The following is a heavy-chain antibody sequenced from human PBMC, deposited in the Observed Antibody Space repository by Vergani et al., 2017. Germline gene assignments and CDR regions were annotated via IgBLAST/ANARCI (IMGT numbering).Heavy chain of an antibody. J-gene: IGHJ3*02. D-gene: IGHD3-10*01. CDR2: IYSGGST. V-gene: IGHV3-53*04. Sequence: EVQLVESGGGLVQPGGSPRLSCAASGFTVSSNYMSWVRQAPGKGLEWVSVIYSGGSTYYADSVKGRFTISRHNSKNTLYLQMNSLRTEDTAVYYCASSHYFGSGSPREESAFDIWGQGTMVTVSS. CDR3: ASSHYFGSGSPREESAFDI. CDR1: GFTVSSNY.